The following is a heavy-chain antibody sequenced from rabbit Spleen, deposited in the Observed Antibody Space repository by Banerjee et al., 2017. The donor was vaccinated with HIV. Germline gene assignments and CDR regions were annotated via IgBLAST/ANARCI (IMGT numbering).Heavy chain of an antibody. CDR1: GVSFSSNYY. V-gene: IGHV1S45*01. J-gene: IGHJ6*01. Sequence: QEQVVESGGGLVQPEGSLTLTCTASGVSFSSNYYMCWVRQAPGRGLELIACIYTDTETTYYTTWAKGRFTISKTSSTAVTLQMTSLTAADTATYFCAKSQSSTDWGLDLWGPGTLVTVS. CDR2: IYTDTETT. D-gene: IGHD4-1*01. CDR3: AKSQSSTDWGLDL.